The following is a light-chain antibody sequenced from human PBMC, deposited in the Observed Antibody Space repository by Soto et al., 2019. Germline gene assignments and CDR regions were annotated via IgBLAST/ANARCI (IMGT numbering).Light chain of an antibody. CDR2: DAS. J-gene: IGKJ1*01. Sequence: DIQMTRSPSTLSASVGDRVTITCRASQPISSWLAWYHQKPGKAPKLLIYDASNLESGVPSRFSGSGSGTEFTLTISSLQPEDFGIYYCQQYENYWTFGQGTKVDI. V-gene: IGKV1-5*01. CDR1: QPISSW. CDR3: QQYENYWT.